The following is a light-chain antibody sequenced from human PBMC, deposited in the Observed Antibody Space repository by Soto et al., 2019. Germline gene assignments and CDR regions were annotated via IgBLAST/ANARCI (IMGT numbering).Light chain of an antibody. CDR1: QSMSSW. Sequence: DIQLTQSPSTLSASVGDRVTITCRASQSMSSWLAWYQQKPGKAPQLLLYKASRLQSGVPSRFSGSGSGTDITLTISSLQPEDFATYYCQQYNSYSFTFGPGTKVYI. CDR3: QQYNSYSFT. V-gene: IGKV1-5*03. J-gene: IGKJ3*01. CDR2: KAS.